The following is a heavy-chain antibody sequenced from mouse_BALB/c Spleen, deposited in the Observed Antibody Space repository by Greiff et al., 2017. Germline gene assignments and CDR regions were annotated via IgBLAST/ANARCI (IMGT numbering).Heavy chain of an antibody. CDR2: ISNGGGST. J-gene: IGHJ2*01. D-gene: IGHD2-4*01. CDR3: ARGGLITYFDD. CDR1: GFTFSSYT. V-gene: IGHV5-12-2*01. Sequence: EVQLVESGGGLVQPGGSLKLSCAASGFTFSSYTMSWVRQTPEKRLEWVAYISNGGGSTYYPDTVKGRFTIYRDNAKNTLYLQMSSLESEDTAMYYCARGGLITYFDDWGQGTTLTVSS.